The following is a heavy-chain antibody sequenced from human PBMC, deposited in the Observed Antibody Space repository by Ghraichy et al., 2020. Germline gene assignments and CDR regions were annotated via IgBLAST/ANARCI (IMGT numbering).Heavy chain of an antibody. D-gene: IGHD2-15*01. CDR2: IYPTGST. J-gene: IGHJ4*02. V-gene: IGHV4-34*01. Sequence: SQTLSLTCAVYGGPFGGYYWNLIRQPPGKGLEWIGEIYPTGSTNSNPSLASRITISVDASRKQFSLRLASVTAADTAIYYCARGRYCGGGGCYPRPYSFDSWGQGTLGTVSS. CDR1: GGPFGGYY. CDR3: ARGRYCGGGGCYPRPYSFDS.